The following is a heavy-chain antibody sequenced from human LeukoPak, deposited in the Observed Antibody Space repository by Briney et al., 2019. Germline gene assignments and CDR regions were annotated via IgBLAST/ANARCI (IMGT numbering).Heavy chain of an antibody. J-gene: IGHJ4*02. D-gene: IGHD3-22*01. CDR1: GFTFSSYA. CDR3: ARDSQDDSSGSPLDY. V-gene: IGHV3-30*04. CDR2: TSYDGSNK. Sequence: GGSLGLSCAASGFTFSSYAMHWVRQAPGKGLEWVAVTSYDGSNKYYADSVKGRFTISRDNSKNTLYLQMNCLRAEDTAVYYCARDSQDDSSGSPLDYWGQGTLVTVSS.